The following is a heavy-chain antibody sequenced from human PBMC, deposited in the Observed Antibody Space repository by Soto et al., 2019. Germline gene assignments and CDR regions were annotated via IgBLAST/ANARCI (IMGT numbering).Heavy chain of an antibody. D-gene: IGHD2-21*01. J-gene: IGHJ5*02. Sequence: QVQLQESGPGLVKPSQTMSLTCTVSGGSITSGGYYWSWIRQHPGKGLEWIGYSYYSGFTDYNPFLKSGVTISVDTSKNKLSLKLSAVTAADTAVYCCARSVIPCGQGNLVTDAS. CDR3: ARSVIP. CDR1: GGSITSGGYY. V-gene: IGHV4-31*03. CDR2: SYYSGFT.